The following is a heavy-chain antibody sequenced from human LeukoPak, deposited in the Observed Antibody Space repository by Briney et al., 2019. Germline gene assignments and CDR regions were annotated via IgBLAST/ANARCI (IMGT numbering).Heavy chain of an antibody. D-gene: IGHD3-10*01. Sequence: PGGSLRLSCAASGFTFSRYSMNWVRQAPGKGLEWVSSISISSNYIYYADSVKGRFTISRDNAKNSLYLQMNSLRAEDTAVYYCATFYGSGSYLLFWGQGTLVTVSS. V-gene: IGHV3-21*01. CDR2: ISISSNYI. CDR3: ATFYGSGSYLLF. CDR1: GFTFSRYS. J-gene: IGHJ4*02.